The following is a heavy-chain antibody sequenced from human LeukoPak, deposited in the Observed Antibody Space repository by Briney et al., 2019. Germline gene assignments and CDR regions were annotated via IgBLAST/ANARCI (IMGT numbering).Heavy chain of an antibody. CDR3: VRDPSEASHPYYFDY. J-gene: IGHJ4*02. CDR2: IRYDGSNK. CDR1: GFTFSSYC. V-gene: IGHV3-30*02. Sequence: GGSRRLACAASGFTFSSYCTHWVRQAPGRGLEWVAFIRYDGSNKQYADSVKGRFTIYRDNSQNPLYLQMHSLRAEDKAVYYCVRDPSEASHPYYFDYWGQGTLVTVPS. D-gene: IGHD2-2*01.